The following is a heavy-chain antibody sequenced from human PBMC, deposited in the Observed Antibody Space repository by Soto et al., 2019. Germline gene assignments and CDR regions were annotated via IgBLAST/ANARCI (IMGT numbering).Heavy chain of an antibody. J-gene: IGHJ6*02. CDR2: MNPNSGNT. CDR1: GYTFTSYD. Sequence: ASVKVSCKASGYTFTSYDINWVRQATGQGLEWMGWMNPNSGNTGYAQKFQGRVTMTRNTSISTAYMELSSLRSEDTAVYYCASVLDYDFWSGSLGGMDVWGQGTTVTV. CDR3: ASVLDYDFWSGSLGGMDV. V-gene: IGHV1-8*01. D-gene: IGHD3-3*01.